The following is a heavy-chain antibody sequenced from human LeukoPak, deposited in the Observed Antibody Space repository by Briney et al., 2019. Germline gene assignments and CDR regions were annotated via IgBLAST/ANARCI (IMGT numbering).Heavy chain of an antibody. J-gene: IGHJ3*02. CDR1: GYSFTNYW. V-gene: IGHV5-51*01. CDR3: ARRVVIAAHDAFDI. CDR2: IYPDDSDT. Sequence: GESLKISCKGSGYSFTNYWIGWVRQMPGKGLEWMGIIYPDDSDTRYSPSFQGQVTISADKSITTAYLQWSSLKASDTAMYYCARRVVIAAHDAFDIWGQGTMVSVSS. D-gene: IGHD2-15*01.